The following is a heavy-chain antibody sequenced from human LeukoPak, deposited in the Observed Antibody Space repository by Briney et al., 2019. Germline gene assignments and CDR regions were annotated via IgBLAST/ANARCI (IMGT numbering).Heavy chain of an antibody. Sequence: SETLSLTRTVSGGSISSYYWSWIRQPPGKGLEWIGYIYYSGSTNYNPSLKSRVTISVDTSKNQFSLKLSSVTAADTAVYYCARHVDTAMVYYFDYWGQGTLVTVSS. D-gene: IGHD5-18*01. CDR3: ARHVDTAMVYYFDY. J-gene: IGHJ4*02. CDR2: IYYSGST. V-gene: IGHV4-59*08. CDR1: GGSISSYY.